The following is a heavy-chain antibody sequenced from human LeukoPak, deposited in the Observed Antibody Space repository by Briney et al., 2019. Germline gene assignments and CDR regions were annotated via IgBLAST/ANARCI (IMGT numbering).Heavy chain of an antibody. CDR1: GGSFSGYY. Sequence: KPSETLSLTCAVYGGSFSGYYWSWIRQPPGKGLEWIGEINHSGSTNYNPSLKSRVTISVDTSKNQFSLKLSSVTAAGTAVYYCARGNSSSCPPDYWGQGTLVTVSS. J-gene: IGHJ4*02. D-gene: IGHD6-13*01. CDR2: INHSGST. CDR3: ARGNSSSCPPDY. V-gene: IGHV4-34*01.